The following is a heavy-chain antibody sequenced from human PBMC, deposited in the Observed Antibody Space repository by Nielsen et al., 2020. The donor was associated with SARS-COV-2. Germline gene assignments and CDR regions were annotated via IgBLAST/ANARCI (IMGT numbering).Heavy chain of an antibody. J-gene: IGHJ3*02. CDR3: AVKDYGFPSSYVSDAFDM. V-gene: IGHV3-23*01. CDR2: DSGSGVST. Sequence: GESLKISCAGSGFTFSAYSMSWVRQAPGKGLEWVSADSGSGVSTYYADSVKGRFTISRDNSKNTLFLQMNSLRAEDTAVYFCAVKDYGFPSSYVSDAFDMWGQGTMVSVSS. D-gene: IGHD3-3*01. CDR1: GFTFSAYS.